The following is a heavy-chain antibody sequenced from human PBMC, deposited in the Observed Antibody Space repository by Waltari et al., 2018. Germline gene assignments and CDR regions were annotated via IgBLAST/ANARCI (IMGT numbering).Heavy chain of an antibody. CDR2: ISYDGSNK. CDR1: GFTFRSYA. CDR3: ARVGPYYGSGSLDY. Sequence: QVQLVESGGGVVQPGRSLRLSCAASGFTFRSYAMHWVRQAPGKGLEWVAVISYDGSNKYYADSVKGRFTISRDNSKNTLYLQMNSLRAEDTAVYYCARVGPYYGSGSLDYWGQGTLVTVSS. D-gene: IGHD3-10*01. J-gene: IGHJ4*02. V-gene: IGHV3-30-3*01.